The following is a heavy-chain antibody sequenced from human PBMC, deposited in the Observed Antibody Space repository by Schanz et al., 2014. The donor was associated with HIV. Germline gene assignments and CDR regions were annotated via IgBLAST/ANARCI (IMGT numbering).Heavy chain of an antibody. CDR1: GGSISSSSYY. J-gene: IGHJ4*02. CDR3: ASVCSGDTCFDY. CDR2: IYYSGST. D-gene: IGHD2-15*01. V-gene: IGHV4-39*01. Sequence: QLQLQESGPGLVKPSETLSLTCTVSGGSISSSSYYWGWIRQPPGKGLEWIGSIYYSGSTYYNPSLKSRVTISVDTSKNHFSLKLNFMTAADTAVYYCASVCSGDTCFDYWGQGTLVTVSS.